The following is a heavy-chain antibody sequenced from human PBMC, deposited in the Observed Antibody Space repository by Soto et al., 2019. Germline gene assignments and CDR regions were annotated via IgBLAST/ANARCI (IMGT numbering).Heavy chain of an antibody. V-gene: IGHV3-30*03. D-gene: IGHD6-25*01. Sequence: PGGSRRLSCAAAGFTFSSYGMDWVRQAPGKGLEGVAGISDEGSNKYYADSVKGRFTISRDNSKNTLYLQMNSLRAEDTAGYYGAQVIASAGLYYYYGMDV. CDR3: AQVIASAGLYYYYGMDV. CDR2: ISDEGSNK. J-gene: IGHJ6*01. CDR1: GFTFSSYG.